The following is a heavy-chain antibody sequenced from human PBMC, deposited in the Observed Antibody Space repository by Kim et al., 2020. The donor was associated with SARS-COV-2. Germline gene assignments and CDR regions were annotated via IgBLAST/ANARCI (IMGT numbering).Heavy chain of an antibody. CDR3: ARDKGGGDYFGMEGNWF. Sequence: SETLSLTCTVSGYSISSGYYWGWIRQPPGKGLEWIGSIYHSGSTYYNPSLKSRVTISVDTSKNQFSLKLSSVTAADTAVYYCARDKGGGDYFGMEGNWF. J-gene: IGHJ5*01. V-gene: IGHV4-38-2*02. CDR2: IYHSGST. CDR1: GYSISSGYY. D-gene: IGHD4-17*01.